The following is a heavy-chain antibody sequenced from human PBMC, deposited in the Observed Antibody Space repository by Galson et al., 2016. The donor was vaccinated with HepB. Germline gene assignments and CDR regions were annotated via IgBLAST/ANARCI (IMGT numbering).Heavy chain of an antibody. CDR2: IYHTGTT. CDR1: GGSLSTRNW. V-gene: IGHV4-4*02. Sequence: LSLTCAVSGGSLSTRNWWSWIRQTPGKGLEWIGEIYHTGTTNYNPSLKSRITMSSDKSKNRFSLKLNSVTAADTAVYYCANLGYCSGGDCYSVDWGQGTMVTVSS. J-gene: IGHJ4*02. D-gene: IGHD2-15*01. CDR3: ANLGYCSGGDCYSVD.